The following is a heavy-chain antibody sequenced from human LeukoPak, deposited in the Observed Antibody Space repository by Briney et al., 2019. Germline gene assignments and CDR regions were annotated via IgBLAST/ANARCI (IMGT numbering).Heavy chain of an antibody. J-gene: IGHJ4*02. CDR2: IGTAGDT. V-gene: IGHV3-13*01. D-gene: IGHD3-3*01. Sequence: GGSLRLSCAASGFTFSSYDMHWVRQATGKGLEWVSAIGTAGDTYYPGSVKGRFTISRDSAKNSLYLQMNSLRAEDTAVYYCARVPPPNVLRFLEWSLDYWGQGTLVTVSS. CDR3: ARVPPPNVLRFLEWSLDY. CDR1: GFTFSSYD.